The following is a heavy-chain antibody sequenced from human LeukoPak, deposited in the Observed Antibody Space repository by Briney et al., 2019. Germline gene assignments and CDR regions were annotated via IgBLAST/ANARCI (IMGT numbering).Heavy chain of an antibody. D-gene: IGHD3-10*01. CDR1: GYTFTSYG. CDR3: ARRPITMVRGAFDY. J-gene: IGHJ4*02. Sequence: GASVKVSCKASGYTFTSYGISWVRQPPGQGLEWMGWISAYNGNTNYAQKLQGRVTMTTDTSTSTAYMELRSLRSDDTAVYYCARRPITMVRGAFDYWGQGTLVAVSS. CDR2: ISAYNGNT. V-gene: IGHV1-18*01.